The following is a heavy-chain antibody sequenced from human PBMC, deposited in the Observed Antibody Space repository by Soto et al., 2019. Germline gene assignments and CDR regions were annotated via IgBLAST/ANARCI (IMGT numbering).Heavy chain of an antibody. J-gene: IGHJ5*02. CDR1: GDSISSYY. CDR3: ARGGVVVVAAYSGRSWFDP. D-gene: IGHD2-15*01. V-gene: IGHV4-59*12. Sequence: SETLSLTCTVSGDSISSYYWSWIRQPPGKGLEWIGYIYYSGSTNYNPSLKSRVTISVDTSKNQFSLKLSSVTAADTAVYYCARGGVVVVAAYSGRSWFDPWGQGTLVTVSS. CDR2: IYYSGST.